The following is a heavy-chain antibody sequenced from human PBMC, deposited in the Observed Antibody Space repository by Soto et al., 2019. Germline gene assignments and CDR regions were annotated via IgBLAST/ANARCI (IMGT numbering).Heavy chain of an antibody. CDR2: IYHRGST. Sequence: QLQLQESGSGLVKPSQTLSLTCAVSGVSISSGGYSWSWIRQTPGKGLEWIGYIYHRGSTYYNPSLKSRVTISVDRSKNQFSLKLSSVNAADTAVYYCAREVEYSSSWGHYFDYLGQGTLVPVSS. D-gene: IGHD6-13*01. V-gene: IGHV4-30-2*01. CDR3: AREVEYSSSWGHYFDY. J-gene: IGHJ4*02. CDR1: GVSISSGGYS.